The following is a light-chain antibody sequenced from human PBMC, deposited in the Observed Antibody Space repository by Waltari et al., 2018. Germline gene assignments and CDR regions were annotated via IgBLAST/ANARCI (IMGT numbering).Light chain of an antibody. Sequence: EIVMTQSPDTLSVSPGETATLSCRASQSINSNVAWYQQRPGQAPRLLIYGASTRATGIPARFSGSGSGTEFTLTISSLQSEDFAVYYCQQFNNRAPWTFGQGTKVEIK. J-gene: IGKJ1*01. CDR1: QSINSN. CDR3: QQFNNRAPWT. V-gene: IGKV3-15*01. CDR2: GAS.